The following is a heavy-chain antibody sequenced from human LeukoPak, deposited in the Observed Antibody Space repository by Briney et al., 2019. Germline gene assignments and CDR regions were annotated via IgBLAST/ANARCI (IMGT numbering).Heavy chain of an antibody. V-gene: IGHV3-23*01. D-gene: IGHD5-24*01. J-gene: IGHJ3*02. CDR2: ISGSGGST. CDR3: AKDNSGMATIGEAFDI. Sequence: GGSLRLSCAASGFTFSSYAMSWVRQAPGKGLEWVSAISGSGGSTHYADSVKGRFTISRDNSKNTLYLQMNSLRAEDTAVYYCAKDNSGMATIGEAFDIWGQGTMVTVSS. CDR1: GFTFSSYA.